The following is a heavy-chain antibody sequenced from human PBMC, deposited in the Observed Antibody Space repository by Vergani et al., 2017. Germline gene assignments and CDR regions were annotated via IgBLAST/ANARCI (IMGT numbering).Heavy chain of an antibody. Sequence: EVQLVESGGGLVQPGGSPRLSCAASGFTFSSYSMNWVRQAPGKGLEWVSYISSSSSTIYYADSVKGRFTISRDNAKNSLYLQMNSLRAEDTAVYYCARVDPSYYYYGMDVWGQGTTVTVSS. D-gene: IGHD2-2*03. J-gene: IGHJ6*02. V-gene: IGHV3-48*01. CDR1: GFTFSSYS. CDR2: ISSSSSTI. CDR3: ARVDPSYYYYGMDV.